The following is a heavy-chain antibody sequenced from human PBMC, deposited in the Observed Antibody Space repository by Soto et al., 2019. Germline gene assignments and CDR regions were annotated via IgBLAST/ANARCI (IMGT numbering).Heavy chain of an antibody. CDR1: GGSISSGGYY. CDR3: ARAGDGRTYYFDY. V-gene: IGHV4-31*03. Sequence: SLSLTCPVSGGSISSGGYYWSWIRQHPGKGLEWIGYIYYSGSTYYNPSLKSRVTISVDTSKNQFSLKLSSVTAADTAVYYCARAGDGRTYYFDYWGQGTLVTVSS. J-gene: IGHJ4*02. CDR2: IYYSGST. D-gene: IGHD1-1*01.